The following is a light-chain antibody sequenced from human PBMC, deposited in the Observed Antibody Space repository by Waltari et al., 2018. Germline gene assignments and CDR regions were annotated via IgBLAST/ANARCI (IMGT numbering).Light chain of an antibody. CDR3: QQYGSSPPT. V-gene: IGKV3-20*01. CDR1: QSLSSSY. CDR2: GAS. J-gene: IGKJ2*01. Sequence: EIVLTQSPGTLSLSPGERAILSCRASQSLSSSYLAWYQQKPGQAPRLLIYGASSRATGIPDRFSGSGSGTDFTLTITSLEPEDFAGYSCQQYGSSPPTFGQGTKLEIK.